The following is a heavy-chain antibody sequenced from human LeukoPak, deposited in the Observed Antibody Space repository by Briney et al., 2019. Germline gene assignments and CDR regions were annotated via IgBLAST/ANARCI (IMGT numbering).Heavy chain of an antibody. J-gene: IGHJ4*02. V-gene: IGHV3-30*18. Sequence: SGRSLRLSCAASGFTFSSYGMHWVRQAPGKGLEWVAVISDDGSNKYYVDSVKGRFTISRDNSKSTLYLQMNSLRAEDTAVYYCANSPTYCSSTSCYINYWGQGTLVTVSS. D-gene: IGHD2-2*02. CDR1: GFTFSSYG. CDR3: ANSPTYCSSTSCYINY. CDR2: ISDDGSNK.